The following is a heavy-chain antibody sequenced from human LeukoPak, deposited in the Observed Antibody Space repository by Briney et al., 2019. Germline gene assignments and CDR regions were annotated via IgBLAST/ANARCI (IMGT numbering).Heavy chain of an antibody. V-gene: IGHV4-39*01. CDR2: IYYSGST. Sequence: SETLSLTCTVSGGSISSSIYYWGWIRQPPGKGLEWIGSIYYSGSTYYNPSLRSRVTISVDTPKNQFSLKLSSVTAADTAVYFCARREYSYDYYFDYWGQGTLVTASS. CDR3: ARREYSYDYYFDY. CDR1: GGSISSSIYY. J-gene: IGHJ4*02. D-gene: IGHD5-18*01.